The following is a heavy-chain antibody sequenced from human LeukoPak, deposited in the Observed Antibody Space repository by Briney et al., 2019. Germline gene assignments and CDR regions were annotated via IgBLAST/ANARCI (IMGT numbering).Heavy chain of an antibody. CDR2: ISYDGSNK. CDR1: GFTFSSYA. Sequence: GGSLRLSCAASGFTFSSYAMHWVRQAPGKGLEWVAVISYDGSNKYYADSVKGRFTISRDNSKNTLYLQMNSLRAEDTAVYYCARDPGGITMVRGVIIGGYGMDVWGQGTTVTVSS. J-gene: IGHJ6*02. V-gene: IGHV3-30*04. CDR3: ARDPGGITMVRGVIIGGYGMDV. D-gene: IGHD3-10*01.